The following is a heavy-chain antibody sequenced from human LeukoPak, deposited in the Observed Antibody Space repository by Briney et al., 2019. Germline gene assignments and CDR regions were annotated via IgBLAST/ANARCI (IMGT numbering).Heavy chain of an antibody. J-gene: IGHJ4*02. CDR2: IWYEGSDK. CDR1: GFTFRSYG. V-gene: IGHV3-33*01. CDR3: ARGSSSWYYFDY. Sequence: GGSLRLSCAASGFTFRSYGMHWVRQAPGRGLEWVAVIWYEGSDKHYADSVKGRFTISRDNSKNTLYLQLNSLRAEDTAVYYCARGSSSWYYFDYWGQGTLVTVSS. D-gene: IGHD6-13*01.